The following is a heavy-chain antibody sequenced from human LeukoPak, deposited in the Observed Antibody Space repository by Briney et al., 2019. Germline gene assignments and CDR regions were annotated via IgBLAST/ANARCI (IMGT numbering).Heavy chain of an antibody. CDR1: EYNVSSNSAA. V-gene: IGHV6-1*01. CDR3: ARGSLGTMDV. Sequence: SQTLSLICAISEYNVSSNSAAWNWIMQSPSRGLVWLGRTYYRSKWYNDYAVSVKSRITINPDTSKNQFSLQLNSVTPEDTAVYYCARGSLGTMDVWGKGTTVTISS. CDR2: TYYRSKWYN. D-gene: IGHD1-26*01. J-gene: IGHJ6*03.